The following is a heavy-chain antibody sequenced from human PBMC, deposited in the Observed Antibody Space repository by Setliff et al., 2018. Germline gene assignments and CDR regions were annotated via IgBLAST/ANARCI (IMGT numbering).Heavy chain of an antibody. CDR3: ARFGGSCSSSSCYASDL. Sequence: ASVKVSCKASGYTFSTYGLHWVRQAPGQGPEWMGMIITNTGKTSYAQKFQGRVTMITDTSTGTGYMELRSLRSDDTAVYFCARFGGSCSSSSCYASDLWGQGTMVTVSS. CDR1: GYTFSTYG. D-gene: IGHD2-2*01. J-gene: IGHJ3*01. CDR2: IITNTGKT. V-gene: IGHV1-18*01.